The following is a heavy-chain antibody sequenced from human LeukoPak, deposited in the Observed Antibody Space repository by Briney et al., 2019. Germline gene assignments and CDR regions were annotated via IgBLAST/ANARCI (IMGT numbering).Heavy chain of an antibody. J-gene: IGHJ4*02. Sequence: GGSLRLSCAASGFTFSSDWMHWVRQAPGKELVWVSRISTDGSSTYSADSVKGRFTISRDNTKNTLYLQMNDLRAEDTAVYYCTRGRSPGYGYFDYWGQGTLVTVSS. CDR1: GFTFSSDW. D-gene: IGHD3-16*01. CDR2: ISTDGSST. CDR3: TRGRSPGYGYFDY. V-gene: IGHV3-74*01.